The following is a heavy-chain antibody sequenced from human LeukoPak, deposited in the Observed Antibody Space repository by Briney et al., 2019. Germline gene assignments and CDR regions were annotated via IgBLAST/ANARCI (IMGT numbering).Heavy chain of an antibody. J-gene: IGHJ4*02. CDR3: ATYRGRDYYWGLDY. Sequence: PSETLSLTCGVYGGSFSAYYWRWIRQPPAKGLEWIGEISHRGSTNYNPSLTSQVTLSLDTSKNQFSLKLSSVTAADTAVYYCATYRGRDYYWGLDYWDQGTLVTASS. D-gene: IGHD3-22*01. CDR1: GGSFSAYY. V-gene: IGHV4-34*01. CDR2: ISHRGST.